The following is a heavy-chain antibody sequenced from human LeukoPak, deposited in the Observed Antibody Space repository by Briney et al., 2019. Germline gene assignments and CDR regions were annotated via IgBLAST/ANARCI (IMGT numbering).Heavy chain of an antibody. V-gene: IGHV4-59*11. Sequence: SETLSLTCTVSGGSISSHYWSWIRQPPGKGLEWIGYIYYSGITNYNPSRKSRVTISVDASKNQFSLKLSSVTAADTAVYYCARDPWSSYYDYWGQGILVTVSS. CDR3: ARDPWSSYYDY. CDR1: GGSISSHY. D-gene: IGHD3-3*01. CDR2: IYYSGIT. J-gene: IGHJ4*02.